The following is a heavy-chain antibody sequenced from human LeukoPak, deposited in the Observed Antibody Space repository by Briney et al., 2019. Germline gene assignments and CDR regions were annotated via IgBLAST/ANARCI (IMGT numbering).Heavy chain of an antibody. D-gene: IGHD4/OR15-4a*01. CDR3: AKAIAIANLPSENCFDS. CDR2: IAGSSVAAGRSST. J-gene: IGHJ5*01. V-gene: IGHV3-23*01. CDR1: GFSPRSLC. Sequence: GGSLRPACPISGFSPRSLCTSYVRQAPGKGLEWVSAIAGSSVAAGRSSTYYADSVTGRFTISRDNSKNTLSLQMNSLRADDRAVYYCAKAIAIANLPSENCFDSWGQGTLVTVSS.